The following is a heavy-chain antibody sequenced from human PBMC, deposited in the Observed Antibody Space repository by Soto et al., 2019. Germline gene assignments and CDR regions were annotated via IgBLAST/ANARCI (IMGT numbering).Heavy chain of an antibody. Sequence: ESGGGLVQPGRSLRLSCTASGFTFGDYAMSWFRQAPGKGLEWVGFIRSKAYGGTTEYAASVKGRFTISRDDSKSIAYLQMNSLKTEDTAVYYCTRKVELRRFDPWGQGTLVTVSS. CDR1: GFTFGDYA. D-gene: IGHD1-7*01. CDR3: TRKVELRRFDP. V-gene: IGHV3-49*03. J-gene: IGHJ5*02. CDR2: IRSKAYGGTT.